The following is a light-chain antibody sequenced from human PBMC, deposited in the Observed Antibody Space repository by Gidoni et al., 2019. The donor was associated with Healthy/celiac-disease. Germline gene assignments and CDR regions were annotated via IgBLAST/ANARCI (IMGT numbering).Light chain of an antibody. J-gene: IGKJ5*01. CDR3: QQRSNWAIT. Sequence: EIVLTQSPATLSLSPGERATLSCRASQSVSSYLAWYHQKPGQAPRLLIYDASNRATGIPARFSGSGSGTDFTLTISSLEPEDFAVYYCQQRSNWAITFXQXTRLEIK. CDR1: QSVSSY. CDR2: DAS. V-gene: IGKV3-11*01.